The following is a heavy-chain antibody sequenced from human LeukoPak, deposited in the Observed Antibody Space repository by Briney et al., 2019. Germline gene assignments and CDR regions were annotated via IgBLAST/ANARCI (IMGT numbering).Heavy chain of an antibody. CDR2: ISSSSSYT. CDR3: ARTDTAMDYYGMDV. Sequence: PGGSLRLSCAASGFTFSDYYMSWVRQAPGKGVEGVSYISSSSSYTNYADSVKGRFTISRDNSKNTLYLQMNSLRAEDTAVYYCARTDTAMDYYGMDVWGKGTTVTVSS. J-gene: IGHJ6*04. D-gene: IGHD5-18*01. CDR1: GFTFSDYY. V-gene: IGHV3-11*06.